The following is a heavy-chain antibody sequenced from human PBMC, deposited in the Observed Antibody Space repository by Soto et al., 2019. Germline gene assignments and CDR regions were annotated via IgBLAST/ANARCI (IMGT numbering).Heavy chain of an antibody. Sequence: SETLSLTCTVSGGSISSSSYYWGWIRQPPGKGLEWIGSIYYSGSTYYNPSLKSRVTISVDTSKNQFSLKLSSVTAADTAVYYCARDRIAVAGTWYFDYWGQGTLVTVSS. J-gene: IGHJ4*02. D-gene: IGHD6-19*01. V-gene: IGHV4-39*02. CDR3: ARDRIAVAGTWYFDY. CDR2: IYYSGST. CDR1: GGSISSSSYY.